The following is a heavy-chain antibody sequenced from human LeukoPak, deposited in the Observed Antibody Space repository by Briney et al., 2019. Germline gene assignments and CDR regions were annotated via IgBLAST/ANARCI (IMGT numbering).Heavy chain of an antibody. J-gene: IGHJ6*02. D-gene: IGHD2-2*01. CDR1: GVSISSYY. V-gene: IGHV4-4*07. CDR2: MSASGST. CDR3: ARDCSTSCPYGMGF. Sequence: SETLSLTCTVPGVSISSYYWGWIRQPAGKGLEWIGRMSASGSTNYNPSLKSRVTMSVDTSKNQFSLKLSSVTAADTAVYYCARDCSTSCPYGMGFWGQGTTVTVSS.